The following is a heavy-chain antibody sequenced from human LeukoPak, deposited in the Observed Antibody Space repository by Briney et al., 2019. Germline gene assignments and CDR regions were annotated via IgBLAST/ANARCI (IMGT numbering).Heavy chain of an antibody. CDR2: IKGDGSST. D-gene: IGHD5-12*01. J-gene: IGHJ3*02. CDR1: GFTFSTYW. V-gene: IGHV3-74*01. CDR3: VRRSGSDYDAFDI. Sequence: GGSLRLSCAASGFTFSTYWMHWVRQAPGKGLVWVSRIKGDGSSTSYADSVKGRFTISRDNDKNTLYLQMNSLRAEDTAVYYCVRRSGSDYDAFDIWGQGTMVTVSS.